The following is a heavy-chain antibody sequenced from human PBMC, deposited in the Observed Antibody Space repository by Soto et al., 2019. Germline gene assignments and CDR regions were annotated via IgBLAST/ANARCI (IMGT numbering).Heavy chain of an antibody. CDR1: GYSFTSYW. V-gene: IGHV5-10-1*01. CDR3: ARHGIAAAGKKSRYNWFDP. Sequence: PGESLKISCKGSGYSFTSYWISWVRQMPGKGLEWMGRIDPSDSYTNYSPSFQGHVTISADKSISAAYLQWSSLKASDTAMYYCARHGIAAAGKKSRYNWFDPWGQGTLVTVSS. D-gene: IGHD6-13*01. J-gene: IGHJ5*02. CDR2: IDPSDSYT.